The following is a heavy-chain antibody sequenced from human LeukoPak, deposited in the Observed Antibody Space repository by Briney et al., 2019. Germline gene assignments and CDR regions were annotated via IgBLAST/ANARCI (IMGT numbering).Heavy chain of an antibody. CDR3: ARELDYDSLTGNWGSDY. J-gene: IGHJ4*02. D-gene: IGHD3-9*01. CDR2: ISSSSSYI. CDR1: GFTFSSYS. V-gene: IGHV3-21*01. Sequence: GGSQRLSCAASGFTFSSYSMNWVRQAPGKGLEWVSSISSSSSYIYYADSVKGRFTISRDNAKNSLYLHMNSLRAEDTAVYYCARELDYDSLTGNWGSDYGGQGTSVTVSS.